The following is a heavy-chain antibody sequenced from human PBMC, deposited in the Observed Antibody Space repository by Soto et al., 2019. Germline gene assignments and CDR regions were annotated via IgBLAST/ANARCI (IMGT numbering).Heavy chain of an antibody. CDR3: ARSSYDDILTGWSMDV. J-gene: IGHJ6*02. V-gene: IGHV3-30*03. CDR2: ISYDGRTK. CDR1: GFTFSNYY. Sequence: QVQLVESGGGVVQPGTSLRLSCVASGFTFSNYYMHWVRQAPGKGLEWVAVISYDGRTKYYADSVKGRFTISRDNSKNTVYLQMNSLRGDDTAVNYCARSSYDDILTGWSMDVWGQGTTVAVSS. D-gene: IGHD3-9*01.